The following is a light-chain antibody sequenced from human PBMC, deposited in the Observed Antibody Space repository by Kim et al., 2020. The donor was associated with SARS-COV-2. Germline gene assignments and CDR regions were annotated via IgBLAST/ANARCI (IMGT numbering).Light chain of an antibody. V-gene: IGLV1-44*01. Sequence: QRLTITCSRGRSHHVSDAVQLYRHLQRPAPNVLIFTNNLRPSGVPERFSASESGTSASLAISGLQSEDEADYYCAAWDDSLNGHWVFGGGTKLTVL. J-gene: IGLJ3*02. CDR1: RSHHVSDA. CDR3: AAWDDSLNGHWV. CDR2: TNN.